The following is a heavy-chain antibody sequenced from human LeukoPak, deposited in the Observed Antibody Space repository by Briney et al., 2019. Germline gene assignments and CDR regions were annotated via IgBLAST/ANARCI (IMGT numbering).Heavy chain of an antibody. CDR1: GYTFTSYG. D-gene: IGHD2-2*03. Sequence: ASVKVSCKASGYTFTSYGISWVRQAPGQGLEWMGWISAYNGNTNYAQKLQGRVTMTTDTSTSTAYMELRGLRSDDTAVYYCARDGYRLSGYFYYMDVWGKGTTVTVSS. CDR2: ISAYNGNT. CDR3: ARDGYRLSGYFYYMDV. V-gene: IGHV1-18*01. J-gene: IGHJ6*03.